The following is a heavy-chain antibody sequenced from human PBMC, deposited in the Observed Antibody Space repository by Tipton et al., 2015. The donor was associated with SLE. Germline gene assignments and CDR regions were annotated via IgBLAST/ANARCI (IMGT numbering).Heavy chain of an antibody. D-gene: IGHD7-27*01. J-gene: IGHJ6*03. V-gene: IGHV4-61*02. CDR1: GGSISSGSYY. CDR2: IYTSGST. Sequence: TLSLTCTVSGGSISSGSYYWSWIRQPAGKGLEWIGRIYTSGSTNYNPSIKSRVTISIDTSKTQFSLKLSSVTAADTAVYYCARAPHLTGSYYYYYMDVWGKGTTVTISS. CDR3: ARAPHLTGSYYYYYMDV.